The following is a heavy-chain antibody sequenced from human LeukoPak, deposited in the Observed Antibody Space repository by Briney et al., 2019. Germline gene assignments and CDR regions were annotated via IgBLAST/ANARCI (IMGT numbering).Heavy chain of an antibody. D-gene: IGHD2-2*01. CDR1: GYTFTSYG. CDR2: ISAYNGDT. Sequence: ASVKVSCKASGYTFTSYGFSWVRQAPGQGLEWMGWISAYNGDTKYALNLQGRVTMTTDTSTSTAYMELRSLRSDDTAVYYCARRHCSSTSCYSDAFDIWGQGTMVTVSS. J-gene: IGHJ3*02. V-gene: IGHV1-18*01. CDR3: ARRHCSSTSCYSDAFDI.